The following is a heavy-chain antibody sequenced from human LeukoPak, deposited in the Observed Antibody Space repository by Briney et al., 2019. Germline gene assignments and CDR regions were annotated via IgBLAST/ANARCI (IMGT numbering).Heavy chain of an antibody. J-gene: IGHJ6*03. CDR1: GFTFSSYA. V-gene: IGHV3-23*01. CDR2: ISGSGGST. D-gene: IGHD4-11*01. Sequence: GESLRLSCAASGFTFSSYAMSWVRQAPGKGLEWVSAISGSGGSTYYADSVKGRFTISRDNSKNTLYLQMNSLRAEDTAVYYCAKTSRPQDTVTTSGGYYYYMDVWGKGTTVTVSS. CDR3: AKTSRPQDTVTTSGGYYYYMDV.